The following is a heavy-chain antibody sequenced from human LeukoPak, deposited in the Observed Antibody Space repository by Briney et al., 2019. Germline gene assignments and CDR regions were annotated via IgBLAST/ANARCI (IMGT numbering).Heavy chain of an antibody. CDR1: GFTFSSYA. D-gene: IGHD2-2*01. J-gene: IGHJ4*02. CDR2: ISGRGDSI. CDR3: AKDYCSSTSCFYFGY. Sequence: RGSLRLSCAASGFTFSSYAMSWVRQAPGKGLEWVSAISGRGDSIYYADSVKGRFTISRDNSKNTLYLQMNSLRAEDTAVYYCAKDYCSSTSCFYFGYWGQGTLVTVSS. V-gene: IGHV3-23*01.